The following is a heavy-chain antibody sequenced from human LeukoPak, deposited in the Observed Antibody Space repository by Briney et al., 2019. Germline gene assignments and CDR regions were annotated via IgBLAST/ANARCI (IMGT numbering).Heavy chain of an antibody. CDR3: ARVKALGAATDAFDI. CDR2: IYSGGST. J-gene: IGHJ3*02. CDR1: GYTVSSNY. D-gene: IGHD1-26*01. Sequence: GGSLRLSCAASGYTVSSNYMSWVRQAPGKGLEWVSVIYSGGSTYYADSVKGRFTISRDNSKDTLYLQMSSLRAEDTAVYYCARVKALGAATDAFDIWGQGTMVTVSS. V-gene: IGHV3-53*01.